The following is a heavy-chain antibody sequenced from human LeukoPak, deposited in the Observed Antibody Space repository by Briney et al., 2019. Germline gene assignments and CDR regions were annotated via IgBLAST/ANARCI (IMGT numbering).Heavy chain of an antibody. CDR3: TRERRGTYYAFES. J-gene: IGHJ4*02. CDR1: GFSISDYY. Sequence: GGSLRLSCDASGFSISDYYMSWIRQSPGKGLEWISYITSGAGSTKYADSVKGRFTISRDRAKNSVALQLNSLRAEDTAVYYCTRERRGTYYAFESWGQGTLVTVSS. D-gene: IGHD3-16*01. CDR2: ITSGAGST. V-gene: IGHV3-11*01.